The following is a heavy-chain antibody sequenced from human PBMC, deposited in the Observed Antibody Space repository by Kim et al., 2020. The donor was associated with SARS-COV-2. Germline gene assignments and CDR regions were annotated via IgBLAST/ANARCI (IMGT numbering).Heavy chain of an antibody. V-gene: IGHV3-15*01. J-gene: IGHJ4*02. CDR1: GFTFSNAW. Sequence: GGSLRLSCAASGFTFSNAWMSWVRQAPGKGLEWVGRIKSKTDGGTTDYAAPVKGRFTISRDDSKNTLYLQMNSLKTEDTAVYYCTTDNSYYDILTGFSVGPGRYFDYWGQGTLVTVSS. D-gene: IGHD3-9*01. CDR2: IKSKTDGGTT. CDR3: TTDNSYYDILTGFSVGPGRYFDY.